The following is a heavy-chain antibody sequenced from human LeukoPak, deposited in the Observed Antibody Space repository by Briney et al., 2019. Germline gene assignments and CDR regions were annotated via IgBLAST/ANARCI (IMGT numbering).Heavy chain of an antibody. D-gene: IGHD1-7*01. Sequence: GGSLRLSCAASGFTFSNAWMNWVRQAPGKGLEWVAVISYDGSNKYYADSVKGRFTISRDNSKNTLYLQMNSLRAEDTAVYYCAKEGPDNWNYEPLDYWGQGTLVTVSS. J-gene: IGHJ4*02. V-gene: IGHV3-30*18. CDR3: AKEGPDNWNYEPLDY. CDR1: GFTFSNAW. CDR2: ISYDGSNK.